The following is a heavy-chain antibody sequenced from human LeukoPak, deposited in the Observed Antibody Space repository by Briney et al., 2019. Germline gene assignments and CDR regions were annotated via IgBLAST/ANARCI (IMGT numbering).Heavy chain of an antibody. D-gene: IGHD5-24*01. CDR3: ARDGGWLPFDY. CDR1: GFIFSNYW. CDR2: IKQDGSDK. V-gene: IGHV3-7*01. J-gene: IGHJ4*02. Sequence: GGSLRLSCAASGFIFSNYWMSWVRQAPGKGLEWVANIKQDGSDKYYVDSVKGRFTISRDNAENSLYLQMNSLRVEDTAVYYCARDGGWLPFDYWGQGTPVTVSS.